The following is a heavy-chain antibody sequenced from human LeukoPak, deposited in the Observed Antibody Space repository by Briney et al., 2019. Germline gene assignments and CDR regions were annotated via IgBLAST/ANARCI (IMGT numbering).Heavy chain of an antibody. J-gene: IGHJ3*02. CDR1: GGSISSSSYY. CDR3: ARYDSSGYSPDAFDI. V-gene: IGHV4-39*01. D-gene: IGHD3-22*01. CDR2: ICYSRST. Sequence: SETLSLTCTVSGGSISSSSYYWGWIRQPPGKGLEWIASICYSRSTYYNPSLKSRVTISGDTSNNQFSLKLSSVTAADTAVYYCARYDSSGYSPDAFDIWGQGTMVTVSS.